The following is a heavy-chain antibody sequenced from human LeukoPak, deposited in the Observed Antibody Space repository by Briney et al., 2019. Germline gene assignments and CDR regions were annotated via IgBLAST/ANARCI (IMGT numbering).Heavy chain of an antibody. D-gene: IGHD3-3*01. CDR2: INHSGST. Sequence: SGTLSLTCAVYGGSFSGYYWSWIRQPPGKGLEWIGEINHSGSTNYNPSLKSRVTISVDTSKNQFSLKLSSVTAADTAVYYCARGLRITIFGVAPYGMDVWGQGTTVTVSS. V-gene: IGHV4-34*01. CDR3: ARGLRITIFGVAPYGMDV. J-gene: IGHJ6*02. CDR1: GGSFSGYY.